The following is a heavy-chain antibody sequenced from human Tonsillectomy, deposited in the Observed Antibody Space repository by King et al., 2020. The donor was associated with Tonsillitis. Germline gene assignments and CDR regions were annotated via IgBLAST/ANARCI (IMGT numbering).Heavy chain of an antibody. CDR2: LSASGGTT. CDR3: AGGSFGMDV. J-gene: IGHJ6*02. CDR1: GFTFSNHA. Sequence: VQLVESGGDLVQPGGSLRVSCAASGFTFSNHAMSWVRQAPGKGLEWVSSLSASGGTTYYADSVKGRFTISRDNSKNTLSFQMNSLRAEDTAVYYCAGGSFGMDVWGRGTTVTVSS. V-gene: IGHV3-23*04.